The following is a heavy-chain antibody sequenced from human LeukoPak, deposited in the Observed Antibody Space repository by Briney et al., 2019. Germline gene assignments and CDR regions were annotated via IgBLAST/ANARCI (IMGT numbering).Heavy chain of an antibody. CDR3: ANSPTVSTEFDY. V-gene: IGHV3-48*01. J-gene: IGHJ4*02. Sequence: GGSLRLSCAASGFTFSTYGMNWVRQAAGKGLEWVSYISSSSDIIYYADSVKGRFSISRDTAKNSLYRQMNSLRAEDTAVYYCANSPTVSTEFDYWGQGTLVTVSS. CDR1: GFTFSTYG. CDR2: ISSSSDII. D-gene: IGHD4-11*01.